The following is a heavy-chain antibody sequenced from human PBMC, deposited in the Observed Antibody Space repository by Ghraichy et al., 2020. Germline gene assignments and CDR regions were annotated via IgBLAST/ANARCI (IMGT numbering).Heavy chain of an antibody. CDR2: ISQSGSST. J-gene: IGHJ6*02. V-gene: IGHV3-23*01. Sequence: GGSLRLSCAASGFIFSSYSMSWVRQAPGKGLEWVAAISQSGSSTYYADSVKGRFTISRDNSKNTLFLQMNSLRAEDTAVYYCAKELDDYDSRGDYGSLCNYYYRMDVWGRGTMVTVSS. D-gene: IGHD3-22*01. CDR3: AKELDDYDSRGDYGSLCNYYYRMDV. CDR1: GFIFSSYS.